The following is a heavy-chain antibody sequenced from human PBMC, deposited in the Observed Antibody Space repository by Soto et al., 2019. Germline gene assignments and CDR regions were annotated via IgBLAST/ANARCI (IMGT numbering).Heavy chain of an antibody. J-gene: IGHJ4*02. CDR1: GFSFTSFG. Sequence: GGSLRLSCVTSGFSFTSFGMHWIRQAPGKGLEWVALIWFDGSKQSYADSVKGRFTISRDTSKKTLYLELNSLRVEDTAVYYCGREGGMLGGRVDDWGEGVLVTVSS. D-gene: IGHD3-16*01. V-gene: IGHV3-33*01. CDR3: GREGGMLGGRVDD. CDR2: IWFDGSKQ.